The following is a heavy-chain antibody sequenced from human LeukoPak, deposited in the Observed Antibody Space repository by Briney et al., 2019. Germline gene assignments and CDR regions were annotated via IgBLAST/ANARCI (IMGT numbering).Heavy chain of an antibody. D-gene: IGHD6-6*01. CDR2: ISGSGGST. CDR3: AKEGSIAASPWEYDY. CDR1: GFTFSSYA. Sequence: PGGSLRLSCAASGFTFSSYAMSWVRQAPGKGLEWVSAISGSGGSTYYADYVKGAFPLSRDNSKNTLYLQMNSLRAEDTAVYYCAKEGSIAASPWEYDYWGQGTLVTVSS. J-gene: IGHJ4*02. V-gene: IGHV3-23*01.